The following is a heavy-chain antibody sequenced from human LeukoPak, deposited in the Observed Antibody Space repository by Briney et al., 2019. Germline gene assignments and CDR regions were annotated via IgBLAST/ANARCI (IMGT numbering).Heavy chain of an antibody. J-gene: IGHJ6*02. CDR1: GGSFSGYY. CDR2: INHSGST. Sequence: PSETLSLTCAVYGGSFSGYYWSWIRQPPGKGLEWIGEINHSGSTNYNPSLKSRVAISVDTSKNQFSLKLSSVTAADTAVYYCARVNTMVRGVMYYYGMDVWGQGTTVTVSS. D-gene: IGHD3-10*01. CDR3: ARVNTMVRGVMYYYGMDV. V-gene: IGHV4-34*01.